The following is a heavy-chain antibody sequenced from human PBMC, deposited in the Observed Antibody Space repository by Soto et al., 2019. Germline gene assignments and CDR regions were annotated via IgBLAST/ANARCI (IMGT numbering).Heavy chain of an antibody. CDR2: ISGNSGNI. Sequence: EVQLVESGGGLVQPGRSLRLSCAASGFTFDDYAMHWVRQAPGKGLEWVSGISGNSGNIDYADSVKGRFTISRDNDKNSLYLQMNSLRTEDTALYYGAKARGAYWGLDDDWGQGTLVTVSS. J-gene: IGHJ4*02. V-gene: IGHV3-9*01. CDR1: GFTFDDYA. CDR3: AKARGAYWGLDDD. D-gene: IGHD3-16*01.